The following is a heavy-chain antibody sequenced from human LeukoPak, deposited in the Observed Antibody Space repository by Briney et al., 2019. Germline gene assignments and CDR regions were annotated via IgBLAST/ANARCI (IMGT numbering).Heavy chain of an antibody. Sequence: TGGSLRLSCAASGFNFITDYMGWVRQAPGKGLVWVSRINTDGSLTYYADSVKGRFTISRDNAKNSLYLQMNSLRAEDTALYHCARVGFDSTLTSVTAPGWYFDLWGRGTLVTVSS. CDR3: ARVGFDSTLTSVTAPGWYFDL. V-gene: IGHV3-74*01. D-gene: IGHD4-17*01. J-gene: IGHJ2*01. CDR2: INTDGSLT. CDR1: GFNFITDY.